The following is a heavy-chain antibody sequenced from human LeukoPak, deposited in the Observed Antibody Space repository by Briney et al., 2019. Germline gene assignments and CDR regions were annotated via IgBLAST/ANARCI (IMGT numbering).Heavy chain of an antibody. CDR3: ARLGLEVGGTNWFDP. CDR2: MKRDGSQK. D-gene: IGHD1-1*01. V-gene: IGHV3-7*01. J-gene: IGHJ5*02. CDR1: GFSFSSNW. Sequence: GGSLRLSCAAPGFSFSSNWMGWVRQAPGKGLEWVAHMKRDGSQKYYLDSVKGRFTISRDNAKNSLYLQMNSLRVEDTAVYYCARLGLEVGGTNWFDPWGQGTLVTVSS.